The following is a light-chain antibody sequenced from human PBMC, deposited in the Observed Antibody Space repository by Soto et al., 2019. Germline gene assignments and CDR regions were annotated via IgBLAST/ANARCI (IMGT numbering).Light chain of an antibody. CDR2: KAS. J-gene: IGKJ1*01. V-gene: IGKV1-5*03. CDR1: QNIIRW. CDR3: QQSYSTPWT. Sequence: IQMTQSPSTLSASVGDRGPMTCRASQNIIRWVAWYQQRPGQPPKVRIDKASTLERGVPSTGSGRGSGTDVTLTSSSLQTEDFATDECQQSYSTPWTFGQGTKVDIK.